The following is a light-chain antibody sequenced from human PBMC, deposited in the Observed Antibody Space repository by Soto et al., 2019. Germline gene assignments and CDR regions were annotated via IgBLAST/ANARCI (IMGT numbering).Light chain of an antibody. CDR1: QSVSDW. CDR3: QQADTFPIT. CDR2: KAS. J-gene: IGKJ5*01. V-gene: IGKV1-5*03. Sequence: DIQMTQSPSILSASVGDRVTITCRASQSVSDWLAWYQQKPGKAPKLLIYKASSLESGVPARFSGSGFGTDFTLTISSLQPEDSAIYYCQQADTFPITFGQGTRLEIK.